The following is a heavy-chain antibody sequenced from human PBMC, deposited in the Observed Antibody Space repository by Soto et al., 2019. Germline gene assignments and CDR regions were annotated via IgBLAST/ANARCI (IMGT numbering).Heavy chain of an antibody. D-gene: IGHD4-17*01. Sequence: LSLTCTVSGGPFSSGGYYWSWIRQEPGKGLEWIGYIYQNGDTSYNPSLKSRVTISADTSKTQFSLKLGSVTAADTAVYYCARGDSTVSSVFDYWGQGMLVTV. CDR2: IYQNGDT. V-gene: IGHV4-31*03. J-gene: IGHJ4*02. CDR1: GGPFSSGGYY. CDR3: ARGDSTVSSVFDY.